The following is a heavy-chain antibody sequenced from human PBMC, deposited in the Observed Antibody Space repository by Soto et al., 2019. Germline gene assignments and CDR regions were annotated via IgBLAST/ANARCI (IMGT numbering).Heavy chain of an antibody. CDR2: ISYDGSNK. CDR1: GFTFSSYG. D-gene: IGHD2-15*01. Sequence: QVQLVESGGGVVQPGRSLRLSCAASGFTFSSYGMHWVRQAPGKGLEWVAVISYDGSNKYYADSVKGRFTISRDNSKNTRYLQMNSLRAEDTAVYYCAKFHGGNADNFDYWGQGTLVTVSS. J-gene: IGHJ4*02. V-gene: IGHV3-30*18. CDR3: AKFHGGNADNFDY.